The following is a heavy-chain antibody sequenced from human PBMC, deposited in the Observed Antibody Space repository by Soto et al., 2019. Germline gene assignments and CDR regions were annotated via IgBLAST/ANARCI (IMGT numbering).Heavy chain of an antibody. CDR2: IIPMLGIA. V-gene: IGHV1-69*01. D-gene: IGHD3-22*01. J-gene: IGHJ6*02. CDR3: ARDGDYYDSSGFQRDYHYYGMDV. CDR1: GGALSDIA. Sequence: QVQLLKSGAEGKKPGSSLKASCKASGGALSDIATAWVRQAPGQGLEWMGGIIPMLGIADNAQKFQGRVIITADEYTSTVYMELSSLRSEDTAVYYCARDGDYYDSSGFQRDYHYYGMDVWGQGTTVTVAS.